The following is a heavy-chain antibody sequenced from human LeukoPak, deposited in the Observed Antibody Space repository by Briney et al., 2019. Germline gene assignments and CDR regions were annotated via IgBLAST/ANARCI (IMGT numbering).Heavy chain of an antibody. V-gene: IGHV4-59*08. J-gene: IGHJ4*02. CDR1: GGSISTYY. CDR2: IYYSGST. D-gene: IGHD7-27*01. CDR3: ARHGTWGLGQYYFYY. Sequence: SETLSLTCTVSGGSISTYYWSWIRQPPGKGLEWIGYIYYSGSTKYNPSLRSRVTISVDTSKNQFSLKLSSVTAADTAVYYCARHGTWGLGQYYFYYWGQGTLVTVSS.